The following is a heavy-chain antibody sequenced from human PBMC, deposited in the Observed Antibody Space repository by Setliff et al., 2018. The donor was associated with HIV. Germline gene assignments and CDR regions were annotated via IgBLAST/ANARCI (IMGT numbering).Heavy chain of an antibody. V-gene: IGHV4-34*01. Sequence: SETLSLTCAVYGGSFSGYYWSWIRQPPGKGLEWIGEINHSGSTNYNPSLKSRVTISVDTSKNRFSLTLRSVTAADTAVYYCAKRTFGSGRLDPWGQGTLVTVSS. CDR3: AKRTFGSGRLDP. CDR2: INHSGST. D-gene: IGHD3-16*01. CDR1: GGSFSGYY. J-gene: IGHJ5*02.